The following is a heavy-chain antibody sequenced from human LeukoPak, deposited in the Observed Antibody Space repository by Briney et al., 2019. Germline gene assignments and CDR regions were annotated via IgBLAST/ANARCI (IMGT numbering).Heavy chain of an antibody. CDR3: ARDYFDY. CDR2: ISGSGSTT. Sequence: GGSLRLSCAASGFTFRSYAMSWVRQAPGKGLEWISGISGSGSTTYYADSVKGRFTISRDNSKNTLYLQMNSVRAEDTALYYCARDYFDYWGQGTLVIVSS. CDR1: GFTFRSYA. J-gene: IGHJ4*02. V-gene: IGHV3-23*01.